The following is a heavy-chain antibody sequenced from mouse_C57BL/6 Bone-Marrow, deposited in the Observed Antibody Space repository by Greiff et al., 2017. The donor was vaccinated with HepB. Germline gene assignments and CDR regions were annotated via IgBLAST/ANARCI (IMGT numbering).Heavy chain of an antibody. CDR2: SRNKANDYTT. CDR1: GFTFSDFY. CDR3: ARDADSNWAMDY. J-gene: IGHJ4*01. Sequence: DVKLVESGGGLVQSGRSLRLSCATSGFTFSDFYMEWVRQAPGKGLEWIAASRNKANDYTTEYSASVKGRFIVSRDTSQSILYLQMNALRAEDTAIYYCARDADSNWAMDYWGQGTSVTVSS. D-gene: IGHD2-5*01. V-gene: IGHV7-1*01.